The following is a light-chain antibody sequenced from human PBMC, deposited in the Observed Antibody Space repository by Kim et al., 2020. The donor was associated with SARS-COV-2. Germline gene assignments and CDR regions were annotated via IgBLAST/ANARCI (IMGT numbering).Light chain of an antibody. J-gene: IGLJ7*02. CDR2: DVS. CDR1: SSDIGGYNY. CDR3: SSYAGDYTLV. V-gene: IGLV2-11*01. Sequence: QSVTTSCTGTSSDIGGYNYVSWYQHHPGKAPKFMIYDVSKRPSGVPDRFSGSKSGNTASLSISGLQADDEADYYCSSYAGDYTLVFGGGTQLTA.